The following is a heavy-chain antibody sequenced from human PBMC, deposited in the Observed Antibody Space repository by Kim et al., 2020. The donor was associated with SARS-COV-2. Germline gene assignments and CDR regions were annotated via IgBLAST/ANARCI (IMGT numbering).Heavy chain of an antibody. J-gene: IGHJ4*02. CDR3: GKGADTVSWGLNY. CDR2: ISGSGGNT. V-gene: IGHV3-23*01. Sequence: GGSLRLSCVASGFTFSNYAMTWVRQAPGKGLEWVSSISGSGGNTYYPDSVKGRFTISRDNSKNTLYLQMDSLRDEDTAVYYCGKGADTVSWGLNYWGQGTLVTVSS. CDR1: GFTFSNYA. D-gene: IGHD3-16*01.